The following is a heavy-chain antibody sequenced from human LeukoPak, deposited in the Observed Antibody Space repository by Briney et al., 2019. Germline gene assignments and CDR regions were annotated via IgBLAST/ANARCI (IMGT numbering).Heavy chain of an antibody. CDR3: AFQAVAGYYYGMDV. V-gene: IGHV1-2*04. D-gene: IGHD6-19*01. CDR1: GYTFTCYY. J-gene: IGHJ6*02. Sequence: ASVTVSCKASGYTFTCYYMHWVRQAPGQGLEWMGWINPNSGGTNYAQKVQGWVTMTEDTSTDTAYMELSSLRSEDTAVYYCAFQAVAGYYYGMDVWGQGTTVTVSS. CDR2: INPNSGGT.